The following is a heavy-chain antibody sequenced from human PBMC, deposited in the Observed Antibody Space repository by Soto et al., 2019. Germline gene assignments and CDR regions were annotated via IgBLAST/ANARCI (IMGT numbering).Heavy chain of an antibody. D-gene: IGHD2-2*01. J-gene: IGHJ4*02. CDR1: GFTFSGYS. V-gene: IGHV3-64*01. CDR2: INGNGDST. CDR3: VRVGSGYAY. Sequence: EVLLVESGGGLVQPGGSLRLSCAASGFTFSGYSMHWVRQAPGKGLEYVSAINGNGDSTYYANSVKGRFTIFRDNSTNTLYLQMRRLSADDMAVYFCVRVGSGYAYWGQGTLVTVSS.